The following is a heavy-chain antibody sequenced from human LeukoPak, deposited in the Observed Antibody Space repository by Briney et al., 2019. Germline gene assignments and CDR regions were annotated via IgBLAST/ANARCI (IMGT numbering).Heavy chain of an antibody. V-gene: IGHV1-18*01. CDR2: ISAYNGNT. CDR3: ARGGVRYFDWLLPLRPLDY. CDR1: GYTFTSYG. Sequence: ASVKVSCKASGYTFTSYGISWVRQAPGQGLEWMGWISAYNGNTNYAQKLQGRVTMTTDTSTSTAYMELSSLRSEDTAVYYCARGGVRYFDWLLPLRPLDYWGQGTLVTVSS. J-gene: IGHJ4*02. D-gene: IGHD3-9*01.